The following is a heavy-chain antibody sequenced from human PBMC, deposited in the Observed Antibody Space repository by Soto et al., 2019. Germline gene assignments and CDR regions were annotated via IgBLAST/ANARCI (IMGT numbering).Heavy chain of an antibody. CDR3: ANDSGNYDWVMPNWYFDL. Sequence: QVQLVESGGGVVQPGRSLRLSCAASGFTFSTYGMHWVRQAPGKGLEWVAVISYDGRNKYYADSVKGRFTISRDNSKNTLYLQMHSLRAEDTAVYYRANDSGNYDWVMPNWYFDLWGSGTLVAVSS. D-gene: IGHD1-26*01. J-gene: IGHJ2*01. CDR1: GFTFSTYG. CDR2: ISYDGRNK. V-gene: IGHV3-30*18.